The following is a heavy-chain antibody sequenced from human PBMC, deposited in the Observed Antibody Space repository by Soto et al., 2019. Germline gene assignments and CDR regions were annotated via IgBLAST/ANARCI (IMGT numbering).Heavy chain of an antibody. Sequence: QVQLVQSGAEVKKPGASVKLSCKASGYTFINYYIHWVRQAPGQGLEWMGVINPNGGSATYAQKLQGRVTMTRDTSTGPVYMELSSLRSEDTAVYFCASEDYSTDHYCFDYWGQGTLVTVSS. CDR2: INPNGGSA. CDR3: ASEDYSTDHYCFDY. D-gene: IGHD2-8*02. J-gene: IGHJ4*02. V-gene: IGHV1-46*04. CDR1: GYTFINYY.